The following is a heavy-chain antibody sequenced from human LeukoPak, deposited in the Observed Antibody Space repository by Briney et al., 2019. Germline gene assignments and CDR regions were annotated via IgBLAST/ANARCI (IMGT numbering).Heavy chain of an antibody. Sequence: PGGSLRLSCAASGFTFSSAWMSWVRQAPGKGLEWVGRIKSKTDGGTTDYAAPVKGRFTISRDDSKNTLYLQMNSLKTEDTAVYYCTTDLSSSPFDYWGQGTLVTVSS. CDR2: IKSKTDGGTT. D-gene: IGHD6-6*01. CDR3: TTDLSSSPFDY. V-gene: IGHV3-15*01. J-gene: IGHJ4*02. CDR1: GFTFSSAW.